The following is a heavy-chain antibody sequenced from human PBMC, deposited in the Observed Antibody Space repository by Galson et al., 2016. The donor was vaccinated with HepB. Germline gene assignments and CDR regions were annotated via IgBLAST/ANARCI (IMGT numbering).Heavy chain of an antibody. D-gene: IGHD2-21*01. CDR2: IYYTGKT. Sequence: TLSLTCTVYGGSINNGDYYWSWIRQPPGKVLEWIGHIYYTGKTYYNPALKSRISISIEKSRTQFSLELTSVTAADTAVYYCARELGGFSSRDLNCLDPWGQGTLVTVSS. CDR1: GGSINNGDYY. V-gene: IGHV4-30-4*01. CDR3: ARELGGFSSRDLNCLDP. J-gene: IGHJ5*02.